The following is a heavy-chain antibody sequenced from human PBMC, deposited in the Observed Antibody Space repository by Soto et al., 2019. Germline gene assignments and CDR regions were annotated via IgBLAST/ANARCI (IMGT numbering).Heavy chain of an antibody. V-gene: IGHV4-34*01. CDR1: GGSFSGYY. CDR3: ARHLGVATSWFDP. D-gene: IGHD5-12*01. Sequence: PSETLSLTCAVYGGSFSGYYWSWIRQPPGKGLEWIGEINHSGSTNYNPSLKSRVTISVDTSKNQFSLKLSSVTAADTAVYYCARHLGVATSWFDPWGQGTLVTVSS. CDR2: INHSGST. J-gene: IGHJ5*02.